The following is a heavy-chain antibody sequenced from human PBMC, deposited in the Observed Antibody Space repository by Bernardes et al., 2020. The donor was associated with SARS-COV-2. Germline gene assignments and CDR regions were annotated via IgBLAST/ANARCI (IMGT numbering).Heavy chain of an antibody. CDR2: IRSKAYGGTT. J-gene: IGHJ4*02. Sequence: GGSLRLSCTASGFTFGDYAMSWVRQAPGKGLEWVGFIRSKAYGGTTEYAASVKGRFTISRDDSKSIAYLQMNSLKTEDTAVYYCTSSDHYFDYWGQGTLVTVSS. CDR3: TSSDHYFDY. D-gene: IGHD2-21*02. CDR1: GFTFGDYA. V-gene: IGHV3-49*04.